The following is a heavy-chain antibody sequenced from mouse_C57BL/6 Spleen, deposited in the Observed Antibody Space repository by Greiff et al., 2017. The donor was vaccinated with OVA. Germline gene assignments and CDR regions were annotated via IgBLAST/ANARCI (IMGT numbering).Heavy chain of an antibody. CDR1: GYTFTDYE. D-gene: IGHD1-1*01. CDR2: IDPETGGT. V-gene: IGHV1-15*01. Sequence: QVQLQQSGAELVRPGASVTLSCKASGYTFTDYEMHWVKQTPVHGLEWIGAIDPETGGTAYNQKFKGKAILTADKSSSTAYMELRSLTSEDSAVYYCTRSGNYGTAWFAYWGQGTLVTVSA. J-gene: IGHJ3*01. CDR3: TRSGNYGTAWFAY.